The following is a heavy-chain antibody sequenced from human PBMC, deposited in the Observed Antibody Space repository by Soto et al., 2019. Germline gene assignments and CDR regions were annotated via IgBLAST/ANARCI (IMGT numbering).Heavy chain of an antibody. D-gene: IGHD1-20*01. CDR1: GGSLSGGSYF. V-gene: IGHV4-61*01. CDR2: FYYSGST. J-gene: IGHJ4*02. CDR3: AREARITPYEY. Sequence: PSETLSLTCTFSGGSLSGGSYFLSWVRQPPGKGLEWIGYFYYSGSTKYNPSLKSRVTILEDTSKNQFSLKLSSVTAADTAVYYCAREARITPYEYWGQGTLVTVSS.